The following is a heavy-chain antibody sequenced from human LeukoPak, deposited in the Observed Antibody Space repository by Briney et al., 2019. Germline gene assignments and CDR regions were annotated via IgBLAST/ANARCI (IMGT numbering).Heavy chain of an antibody. V-gene: IGHV3-30*04. CDR2: ISDDGSKI. D-gene: IGHD3-10*01. CDR3: AREPPRTYGPGSLYNAVDPLDS. J-gene: IGHJ5*01. CDR1: GSTFSTDA. Sequence: GGSLRLSCAASGSTFSTDAMHWVRQAPGKGLEWVAVISDDGSKIYYADSVKGRFTISRDNSKNTLYLQINSLRHDDTAVYYCAREPPRTYGPGSLYNAVDPLDSWGHGSLVTVSS.